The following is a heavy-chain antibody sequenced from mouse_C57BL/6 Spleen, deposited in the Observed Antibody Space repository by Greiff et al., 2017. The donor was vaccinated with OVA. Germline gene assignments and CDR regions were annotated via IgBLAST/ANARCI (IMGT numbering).Heavy chain of an antibody. CDR2: ISYDGSN. J-gene: IGHJ2*01. CDR3: ARDGYYAY. D-gene: IGHD2-3*01. Sequence: EVQLQESGPGLVKPSQSLSLTCSVTGYSITSGYYWNWIRQFPGNKLEWMGYISYDGSNNYNPSLKNRISITRDTSKNQFFLKLNSVTTEDTATYYCARDGYYAYWGQGTTLTVSS. CDR1: GYSITSGYY. V-gene: IGHV3-6*01.